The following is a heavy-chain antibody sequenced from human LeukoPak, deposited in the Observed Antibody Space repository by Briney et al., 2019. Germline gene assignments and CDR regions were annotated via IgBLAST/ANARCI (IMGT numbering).Heavy chain of an antibody. CDR3: ARRQMATTRGFDY. Sequence: PSETLSLTCTVSGGSISSHYWSWIRQPPGKGLEWIGYIYHSGSTNYNPSLKSRVTISVDTSKNQFSLKLSSVTAADTAVYYCARRQMATTRGFDYWGQGTLVTVSS. J-gene: IGHJ4*02. CDR1: GGSISSHY. D-gene: IGHD5-24*01. CDR2: IYHSGST. V-gene: IGHV4-59*11.